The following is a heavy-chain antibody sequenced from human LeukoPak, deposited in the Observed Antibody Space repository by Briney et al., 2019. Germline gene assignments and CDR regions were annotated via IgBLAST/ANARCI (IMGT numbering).Heavy chain of an antibody. V-gene: IGHV3-23*01. Sequence: GGSLRLSCAASGFTFSSYAMSWVRQAPGKGLEWVSAISGSGGSTYYADSVKGRFTISRDNSNNTLYLQMNSLRAEDTAVYYCAKLVGYSYGYFDYWGQGTLVTVSS. J-gene: IGHJ4*02. D-gene: IGHD5-18*01. CDR3: AKLVGYSYGYFDY. CDR2: ISGSGGST. CDR1: GFTFSSYA.